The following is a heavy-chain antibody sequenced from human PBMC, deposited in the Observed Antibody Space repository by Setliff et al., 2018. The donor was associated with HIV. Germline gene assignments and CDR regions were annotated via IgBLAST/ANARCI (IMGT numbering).Heavy chain of an antibody. D-gene: IGHD1-7*01. V-gene: IGHV1-58*01. CDR2: IVVGSGNT. J-gene: IGHJ3*02. CDR1: GFTFTSSA. Sequence: SVKVSCKASGFTFTSSAVQWVRQARGQRLEWIGWIVVGSGNTNYAQKFQERVTITRDMSTSRAYMELSGLRTEDTAVYYCAADPQTGTTSYDAFDIWGQGTVVTVSS. CDR3: AADPQTGTTSYDAFDI.